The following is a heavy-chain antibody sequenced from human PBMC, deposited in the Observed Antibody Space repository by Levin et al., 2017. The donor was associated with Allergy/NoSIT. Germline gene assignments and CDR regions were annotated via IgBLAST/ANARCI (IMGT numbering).Heavy chain of an antibody. CDR2: INFGGNT. Sequence: GSLRLSCTVSGCPITSNAHYWGWIRQPPGKGLEWIVNINFGGNTYYSPSLRSRVTISVDTSRDQFSLRLSPVTAAHTAIYFCARRSGRDDFFFGSWGQGNLVTVAS. D-gene: IGHD3-10*01. CDR3: ARRSGRDDFFFGS. J-gene: IGHJ4*02. CDR1: GCPITSNAHY. V-gene: IGHV4-39*01.